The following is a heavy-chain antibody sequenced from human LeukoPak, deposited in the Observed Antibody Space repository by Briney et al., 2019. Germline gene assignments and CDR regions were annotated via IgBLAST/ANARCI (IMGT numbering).Heavy chain of an antibody. CDR1: GFTFSSYE. J-gene: IGHJ4*02. D-gene: IGHD3-10*01. CDR3: AREGVYGSGSYSFDY. Sequence: GGSLRLSYAASGFTFSSYEMHWVRQAPGKGLEWVSYIFTSGSTKYYADSGKGRFTISRDNAKNSLYLQMNSLRAEDTAVYYCAREGVYGSGSYSFDYWGQGTLVTVSP. V-gene: IGHV3-48*03. CDR2: IFTSGSTK.